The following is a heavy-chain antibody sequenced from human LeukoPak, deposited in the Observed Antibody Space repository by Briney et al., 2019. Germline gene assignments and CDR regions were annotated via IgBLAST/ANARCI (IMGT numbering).Heavy chain of an antibody. D-gene: IGHD2-2*01. CDR2: INWNGGST. CDR3: ARFGGCSRTSCYFVESFYYYYYMDV. CDR1: GFTFDDYG. J-gene: IGHJ6*03. Sequence: GGSLRLPCAASGFTFDDYGMSCVRQSPGKGPEWVSGINWNGGSTGYTDSVKGGFTIYRDNAKNSLYLQMNSLRAEDTALYYCARFGGCSRTSCYFVESFYYYYYMDVWGKGTTVTVSS. V-gene: IGHV3-20*04.